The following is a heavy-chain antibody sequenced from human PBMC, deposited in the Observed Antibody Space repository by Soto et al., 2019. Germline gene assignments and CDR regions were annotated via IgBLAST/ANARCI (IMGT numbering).Heavy chain of an antibody. J-gene: IGHJ4*02. D-gene: IGHD2-15*01. CDR1: GVAVTYGGYS. Sequence: PSETLSLTCRVSGVAVTYGGYSWSWIRQSPGKGLDWLGYIGHLEKTYYNPSFKSRLSLSIDRTRNQFSLSLSSMTAAAKAFYYCARGGGYDSFDFWGQGIQVTVSS. V-gene: IGHV4-30-2*06. CDR3: ARGGGYDSFDF. CDR2: IGHLEKT.